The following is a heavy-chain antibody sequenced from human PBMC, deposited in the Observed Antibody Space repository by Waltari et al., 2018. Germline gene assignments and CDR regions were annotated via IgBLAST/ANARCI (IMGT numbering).Heavy chain of an antibody. D-gene: IGHD3-10*01. J-gene: IGHJ4*02. CDR2: ISSSGSSM. Sequence: QVLLVQSGGGLVKPGGSLRLSCADSEFTFGDYYMSWVRQAPGKGLEWVSDISSSGSSMNYADSVKGRFTISRDNAKNSLYLQMNSLRAEDTAVYYCATWGHIYGSGFDYWGQGSLVTVSS. CDR3: ATWGHIYGSGFDY. V-gene: IGHV3-11*04. CDR1: EFTFGDYY.